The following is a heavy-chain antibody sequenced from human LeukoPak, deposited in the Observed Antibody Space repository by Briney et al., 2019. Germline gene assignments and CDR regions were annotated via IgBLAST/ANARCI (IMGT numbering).Heavy chain of an antibody. J-gene: IGHJ4*02. CDR3: ARGPSGQHFDY. D-gene: IGHD6-25*01. CDR1: GYSFSNYW. Sequence: GDSLKIPCKGSGYSFSNYWIGWVRQMPGEGLEWMGIIYPGDSDTRYSPSFQGQVTISADKSISTAYLQWSSLKASDTATYYCARGPSGQHFDYWGQGTLVTVSS. V-gene: IGHV5-51*01. CDR2: IYPGDSDT.